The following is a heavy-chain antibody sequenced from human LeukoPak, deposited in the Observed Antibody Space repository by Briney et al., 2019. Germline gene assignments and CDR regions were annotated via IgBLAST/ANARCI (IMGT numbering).Heavy chain of an antibody. V-gene: IGHV1-2*02. D-gene: IGHD6-13*01. CDR1: GYTFTGYY. J-gene: IGHJ6*02. CDR3: ARDRFGRSSWYLVGGYYYYGMDV. Sequence: ASVKVSCKASGYTFTGYYMHWVRQAPRQGLEWMGWINPNSGGTNYAQKFQGRVTMTRDTSISTAYMELSRLRSDDTAVYYCARDRFGRSSWYLVGGYYYYGMDVWGQGTTVTVSS. CDR2: INPNSGGT.